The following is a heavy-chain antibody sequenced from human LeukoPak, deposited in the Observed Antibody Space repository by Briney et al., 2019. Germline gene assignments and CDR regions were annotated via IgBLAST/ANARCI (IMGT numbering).Heavy chain of an antibody. CDR2: LFSDRRT. D-gene: IGHD4-17*01. J-gene: IGHJ1*01. Sequence: PGGSLRLSCAASGFTFSSYDMSWVRQAPGKGLQWVAILFSDRRTFYADTVKGRFTVSRDDSKNTLYLQMNSLRPDDTAVYYCAKDVVIGASYDYGDYIPLPHWGQGTLVTVSS. CDR3: AKDVVIGASYDYGDYIPLPH. CDR1: GFTFSSYD. V-gene: IGHV3-66*02.